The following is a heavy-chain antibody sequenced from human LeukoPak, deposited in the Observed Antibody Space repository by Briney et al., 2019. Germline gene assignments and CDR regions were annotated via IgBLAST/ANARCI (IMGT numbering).Heavy chain of an antibody. Sequence: SETLSLTCTVSGGSISSSSYYWGWIRQPPGKGLEWIGSIYYSGSTYYNPSLKSRVTISVDTSKNQFSLKPSSVTAADTAVYYCARDLMGTVTTWGQGTLVTVSS. CDR2: IYYSGST. V-gene: IGHV4-39*07. CDR3: ARDLMGTVTT. CDR1: GGSISSSSYY. D-gene: IGHD4-17*01. J-gene: IGHJ4*02.